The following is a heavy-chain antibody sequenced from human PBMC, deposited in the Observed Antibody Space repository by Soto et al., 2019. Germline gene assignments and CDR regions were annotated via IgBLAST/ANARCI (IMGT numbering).Heavy chain of an antibody. D-gene: IGHD6-6*01. V-gene: IGHV3-9*01. CDR3: AKSSSSWSIWFDP. CDR2: ISWNSGSI. J-gene: IGHJ5*02. Sequence: EVQLVESGGGLVQPGRSLRLSCAASGFTFDDYAMHWVRQAPGKGLEWVSGISWNSGSIGYADSVKGRFTISRDNAKNSLYLQMNSLRAEDTALYYCAKSSSSWSIWFDPWGQGTLVTVSS. CDR1: GFTFDDYA.